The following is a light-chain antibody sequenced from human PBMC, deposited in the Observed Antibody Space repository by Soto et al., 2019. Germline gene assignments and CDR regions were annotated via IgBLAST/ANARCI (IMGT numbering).Light chain of an antibody. J-gene: IGLJ2*01. CDR2: SNN. CDR1: SSNIGAGYD. CDR3: QSYDSSLSGSV. Sequence: QPVLTQPPSVSGAPGQRVTISCTGGSSNIGAGYDVHWYQQLPGTAPKLLIYSNNNRPSGVPDRFSGSKSGTSASLAITGLQAEDEADYYCQSYDSSLSGSVFGGGTKVTVL. V-gene: IGLV1-40*01.